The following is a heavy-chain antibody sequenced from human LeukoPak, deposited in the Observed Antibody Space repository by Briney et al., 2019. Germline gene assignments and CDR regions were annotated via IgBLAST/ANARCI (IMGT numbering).Heavy chain of an antibody. J-gene: IGHJ5*02. Sequence: SETLSLTCAVYGGSFSGYYWSWIRQPPGKGLEWIGEINHSGSTNYNPSLKSRVTISVDTSKNQFSLKLSSVTAADTAVYYCASRRFNKYCSGGSCYGNWFDPWGQGTLVTVSS. CDR3: ASRRFNKYCSGGSCYGNWFDP. D-gene: IGHD2-15*01. V-gene: IGHV4-34*01. CDR1: GGSFSGYY. CDR2: INHSGST.